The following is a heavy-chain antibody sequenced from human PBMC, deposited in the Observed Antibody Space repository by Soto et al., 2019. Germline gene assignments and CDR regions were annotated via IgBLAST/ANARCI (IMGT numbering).Heavy chain of an antibody. V-gene: IGHV3-23*01. CDR1: GFTFSSYA. CDR3: EKEYEYSSGWERIDY. J-gene: IGHJ4*02. Sequence: EVQLLESGGGLVQPGGSLRLSCAASGFTFSSYAMSWVRQAPGKGLEWVSAISGSGGSTYYADSVKGRFTISRDNSKHTLYLQMNSLRAEDTAVYYCEKEYEYSSGWERIDYWGQGTLVTVSS. D-gene: IGHD6-19*01. CDR2: ISGSGGST.